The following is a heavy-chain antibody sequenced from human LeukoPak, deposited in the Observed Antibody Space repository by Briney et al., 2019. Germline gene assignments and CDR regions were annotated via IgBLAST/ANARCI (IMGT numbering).Heavy chain of an antibody. V-gene: IGHV1-8*01. CDR3: ARGLESRAKHLRY. J-gene: IGHJ4*02. CDR2: MNPNSGNT. D-gene: IGHD1-26*01. CDR1: GYTFTSYD. Sequence: ASVKVSCKASGYTFTSYDINWVRQATGQGPEWMGWMNPNSGNTGYAQKFQGRVTMTRNTSISTAYMELSSLGSEDSGVYYCARGLESRAKHLRYWGQGTLVTVSS.